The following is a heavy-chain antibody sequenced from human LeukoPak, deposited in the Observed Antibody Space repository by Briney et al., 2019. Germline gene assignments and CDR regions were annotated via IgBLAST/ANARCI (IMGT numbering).Heavy chain of an antibody. CDR2: IIPIFGTA. D-gene: IGHD6-19*01. CDR1: GGTFSSYA. J-gene: IGHJ5*02. Sequence: ASVKVSRKASGGTFSSYAISWVRQAPGQGLEWMGGIIPIFGTANYAQKFQGRVTITADESTSTAYMELSSLRSEDTAVYYCARGGSAVAASGFDPWGQGTLVTVSS. V-gene: IGHV1-69*13. CDR3: ARGGSAVAASGFDP.